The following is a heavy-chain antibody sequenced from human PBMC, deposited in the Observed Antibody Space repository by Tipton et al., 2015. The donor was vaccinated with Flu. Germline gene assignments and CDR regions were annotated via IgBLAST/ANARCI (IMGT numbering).Heavy chain of an antibody. J-gene: IGHJ6*02. D-gene: IGHD3-10*01. CDR1: GDSISSRYY. CDR3: ARDQGFGGGLTYDYYALDV. Sequence: LRLSCAVSGDSISSRYYWGWIRQPPGRGLEWIGYIYYIGNTYHNPSLKSRLTMSVDTSKNQFSLRLNSVTAADTAVYSCARDQGFGGGLTYDYYALDVWGQGTTVTVSS. CDR2: IYYIGNT. V-gene: IGHV4-28*03.